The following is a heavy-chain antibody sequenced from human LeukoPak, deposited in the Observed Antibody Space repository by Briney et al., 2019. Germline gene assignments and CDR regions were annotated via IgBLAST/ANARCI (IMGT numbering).Heavy chain of an antibody. CDR3: ARYSSSPGPLDY. Sequence: SETLSLTCTVSGASIRGSTYYWGWIRQTPGKGLDWIGSIYYSGSTYYNPSLKSRVTISVDTSKNQFSLKLSSVTAADTAVYYCARYSSSPGPLDYWGQGTLVTVSS. CDR1: GASIRGSTYY. D-gene: IGHD6-13*01. J-gene: IGHJ4*02. CDR2: IYYSGST. V-gene: IGHV4-39*07.